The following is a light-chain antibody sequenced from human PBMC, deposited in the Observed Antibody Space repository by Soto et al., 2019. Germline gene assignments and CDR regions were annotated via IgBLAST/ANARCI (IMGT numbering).Light chain of an antibody. Sequence: QSVLTQPPPASGTPGQRVTISCSGSSSNIGSNTVNWYQQLPGTAPKLLIYSNNQRPSGVPDRFSGSKSGTSASLAISGLQSEDEAEYYCAAWSAAWDDSLNGHVVFGGGTKLTVL. CDR3: AAWDDSLNGHVV. V-gene: IGLV1-44*01. J-gene: IGLJ2*01. CDR2: SNN. CDR1: SSNIGSNT.